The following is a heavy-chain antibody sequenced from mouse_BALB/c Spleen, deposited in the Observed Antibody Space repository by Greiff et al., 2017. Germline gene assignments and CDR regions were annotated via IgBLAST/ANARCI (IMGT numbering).Heavy chain of an antibody. CDR2: ISSGSSTI. V-gene: IGHV5-17*02. CDR1: GFTFSSFG. D-gene: IGHD1-1*01. Sequence: EVNLVESGGGLVQPGGSRKLSCAASGFTFSSFGMHWVRQAPEKGLEWVAYISSGSSTIYYADTVKGRFTISRDNPKNTLFLQMTSLRSEDTAMYYCARSPYYYGSSYDAMDYWGQGTSVTVSS. J-gene: IGHJ4*01. CDR3: ARSPYYYGSSYDAMDY.